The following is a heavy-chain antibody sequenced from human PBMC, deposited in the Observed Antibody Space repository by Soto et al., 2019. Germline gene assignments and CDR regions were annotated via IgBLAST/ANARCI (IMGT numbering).Heavy chain of an antibody. CDR1: GFTFSSYW. V-gene: IGHV3-74*01. CDR2: INSAGSST. Sequence: ELQLVESGGGLVQPGGALRLSCAASGFTFSSYWMHWFRQAPGKGLVWVSRINSAGSSTSYADSVKGRFTISRDNAKNTLYLQMNSLRAEDTAVYYCARSPERGYSSGYYRWWGQGTLVTVSS. CDR3: ARSPERGYSSGYYRW. D-gene: IGHD3-22*01. J-gene: IGHJ4*02.